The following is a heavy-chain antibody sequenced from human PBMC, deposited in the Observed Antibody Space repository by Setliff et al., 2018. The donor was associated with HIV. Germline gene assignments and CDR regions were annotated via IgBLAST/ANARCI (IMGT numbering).Heavy chain of an antibody. V-gene: IGHV3-21*04. Sequence: RGSLRLSCAASGFTFNTYSMNWVRQAPGKGLEWVSSIDSSTTYIHYADSVKGRFTISRDNSKNTLYLQMNSLRVEDTAIYYCARDVRSGYYLSPFDYWGQGTLVTVSS. CDR2: IDSSTTYI. J-gene: IGHJ4*02. CDR3: ARDVRSGYYLSPFDY. CDR1: GFTFNTYS. D-gene: IGHD3-22*01.